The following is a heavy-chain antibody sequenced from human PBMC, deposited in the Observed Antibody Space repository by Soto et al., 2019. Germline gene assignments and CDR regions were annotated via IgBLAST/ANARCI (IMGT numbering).Heavy chain of an antibody. CDR2: ISWDSGSI. Sequence: PGGSLRLSCAASRFTFDDYAMHWVRQAPGKGLEWVSGISWDSGSIAYADSVKGRFTISRDNAKNSLYLQMNSLRAEDTAVYYCARDGYCSSTSCYLNYYYYGMDVWGQGTTVTVSS. CDR1: RFTFDDYA. CDR3: ARDGYCSSTSCYLNYYYYGMDV. D-gene: IGHD2-2*01. J-gene: IGHJ6*02. V-gene: IGHV3-9*01.